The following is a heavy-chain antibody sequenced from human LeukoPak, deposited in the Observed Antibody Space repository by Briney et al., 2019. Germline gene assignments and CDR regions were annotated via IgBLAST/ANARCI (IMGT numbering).Heavy chain of an antibody. D-gene: IGHD4-17*01. CDR2: ISYDGSNK. V-gene: IGHV3-30*18. J-gene: IGHJ4*02. CDR3: AKSDYGDYN. Sequence: GGSPRLSCAASGFTFSSYGMHWVRQAPGKGLEWVAVISYDGSNKYYADSVKGRFTISRDNSKNTLYLQMNSLRAEDTAVYYCAKSDYGDYNWGQGTLVTVSS. CDR1: GFTFSSYG.